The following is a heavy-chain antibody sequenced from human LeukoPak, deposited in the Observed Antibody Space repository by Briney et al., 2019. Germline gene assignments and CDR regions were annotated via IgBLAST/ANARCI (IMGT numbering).Heavy chain of an antibody. Sequence: ATVKVSCKASGYPFTSCHFNWVRMATGQGFEWVGLMNRNIGNTGYAQKFQGRVTITRNTSISTAYMELSSLRSEDTAVYYCARGRSNDFWSGLVLFSFDIWGQGTMVTVSS. D-gene: IGHD3-3*01. J-gene: IGHJ3*02. CDR3: ARGRSNDFWSGLVLFSFDI. CDR2: MNRNIGNT. CDR1: GYPFTSCH. V-gene: IGHV1-8*03.